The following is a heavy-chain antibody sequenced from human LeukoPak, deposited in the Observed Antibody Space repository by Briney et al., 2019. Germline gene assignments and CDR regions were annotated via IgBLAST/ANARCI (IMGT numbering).Heavy chain of an antibody. CDR3: ARSRTTYYDFWRDYSFDP. J-gene: IGHJ5*02. D-gene: IGHD3-3*01. V-gene: IGHV3-7*01. CDR2: IKQDGSEK. Sequence: GGSLRLSCAASGFTFSSYWMSWVRQAPGKGLEWVANIKQDGSEKYYVDSVKGRFTISRDNAKNSLYMQMNSLRAEDTAVYYCARSRTTYYDFWRDYSFDPWGQGTLVTVSS. CDR1: GFTFSSYW.